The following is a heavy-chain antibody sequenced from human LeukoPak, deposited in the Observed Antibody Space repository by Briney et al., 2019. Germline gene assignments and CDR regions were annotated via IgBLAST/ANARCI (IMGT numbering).Heavy chain of an antibody. Sequence: SETLSLTCAVYGGSFSGYYWSWIRQPPGKGLEWIGEINHSGSTNYNPSLTSRVTTSVATSKNHFSLKLSSVTPADTAVYYCARGLYYDSSGPRDYWGQGTLVTVSS. CDR1: GGSFSGYY. D-gene: IGHD3-22*01. V-gene: IGHV4-34*01. CDR2: INHSGST. CDR3: ARGLYYDSSGPRDY. J-gene: IGHJ4*02.